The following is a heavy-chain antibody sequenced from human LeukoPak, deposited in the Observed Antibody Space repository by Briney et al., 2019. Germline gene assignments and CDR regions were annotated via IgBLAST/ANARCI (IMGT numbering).Heavy chain of an antibody. CDR3: ARDNNYYGSGSFDY. CDR1: GGSISSSSYY. V-gene: IGHV4-39*07. CDR2: IYYSGST. D-gene: IGHD3-10*01. J-gene: IGHJ4*02. Sequence: TSETLSLTCTVSGGSISSSSYYWGWIRQPPGKGLEWIGSIYYSGSTNYNPSLKSRVTMSVDTSKNQFSLKLSSVTAADTAVYYCARDNNYYGSGSFDYWGQGTLVTVSS.